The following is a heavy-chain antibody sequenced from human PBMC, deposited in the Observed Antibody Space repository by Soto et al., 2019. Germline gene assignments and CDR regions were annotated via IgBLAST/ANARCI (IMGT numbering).Heavy chain of an antibody. CDR3: ARHPSDFWFDP. V-gene: IGHV4-39*01. D-gene: IGHD2-21*02. Sequence: SETLSLTCSVSGGSISSSSYFWGWIRQPPGKGLEWIGSIYYSGSTYYNPSLKSRVTVSVDTSKNQFSLKLSSVTAADTAVYYCARHPSDFWFDPWGQGTLVSVSS. CDR1: GGSISSSSYF. J-gene: IGHJ5*02. CDR2: IYYSGST.